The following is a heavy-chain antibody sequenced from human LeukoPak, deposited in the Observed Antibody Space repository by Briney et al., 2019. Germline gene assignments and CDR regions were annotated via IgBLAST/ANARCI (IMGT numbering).Heavy chain of an antibody. D-gene: IGHD1-26*01. CDR3: AKLREWELPDLFDY. V-gene: IGHV3-23*01. J-gene: IGHJ4*02. CDR1: RFTFSSYA. CDR2: ISGSGGST. Sequence: PGGSLRLSCAASRFTFSSYAMSWVRQAPGKGLEWVSAISGSGGSTYYADSVKGRFTISRDNSKNTLYLRMNSLRVEDTAVYYCAKLREWELPDLFDYWGQGTLVTVSS.